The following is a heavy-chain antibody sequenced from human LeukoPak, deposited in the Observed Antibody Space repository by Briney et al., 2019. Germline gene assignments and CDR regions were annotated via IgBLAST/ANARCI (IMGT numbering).Heavy chain of an antibody. CDR3: ARDKGGYNYDC. Sequence: ASVKVSCKASGGTFSSYAISWVRQAPGQGLEWMGWINPNSGGTNYAQKFQGRVTMTSDTSISTAYMELSRLTSDDTAVYYCARDKGGYNYDCWAQGTLVTVSS. CDR2: INPNSGGT. J-gene: IGHJ4*02. V-gene: IGHV1-2*02. CDR1: GGTFSSYA. D-gene: IGHD5-24*01.